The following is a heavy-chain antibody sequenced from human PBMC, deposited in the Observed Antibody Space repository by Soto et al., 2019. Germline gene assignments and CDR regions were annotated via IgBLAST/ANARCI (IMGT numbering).Heavy chain of an antibody. D-gene: IGHD3-10*01. CDR1: GGSISSHY. Sequence: SETLSLTCTVSGGSISSHYWSWIRQPPGKGLEWIGYIYYSGSTNYNPSLKSRVTISVDTSKNQFSLKLSSVTAADTAVYYCARQYYYGSGSYSWGWFDPWGQGTLVTV. CDR2: IYYSGST. J-gene: IGHJ5*02. CDR3: ARQYYYGSGSYSWGWFDP. V-gene: IGHV4-59*08.